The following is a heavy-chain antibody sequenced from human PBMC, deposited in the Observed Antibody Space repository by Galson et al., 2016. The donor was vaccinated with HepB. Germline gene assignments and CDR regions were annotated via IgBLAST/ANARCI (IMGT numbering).Heavy chain of an antibody. Sequence: ETLSLTCTVSGGSITISSFYWGWIRQAPGKGLEWIGSIYYTGRPYYNPSLRGRVTLSVDSSKNQFSLTLSSVTAADAAVYYCARDSALKGCYGMDVWGQGTTVTVSS. CDR2: IYYTGRP. CDR1: GGSITISSFY. D-gene: IGHD1-26*01. V-gene: IGHV4-39*02. CDR3: ARDSALKGCYGMDV. J-gene: IGHJ6*02.